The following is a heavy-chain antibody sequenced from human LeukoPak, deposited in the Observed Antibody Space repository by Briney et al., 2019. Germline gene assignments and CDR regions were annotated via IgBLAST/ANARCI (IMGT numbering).Heavy chain of an antibody. Sequence: GGSLRLSCAASGFTFSSYAMSWVRQAPGKGLEWVSAISGSGGSTYYADSVKGRFTISRDNSKNTLYLQMNSLRAEDTAVYYCASYTAKHLFGYWGQGTLVTVSS. CDR2: ISGSGGST. V-gene: IGHV3-23*01. J-gene: IGHJ4*02. D-gene: IGHD2-2*02. CDR1: GFTFSSYA. CDR3: ASYTAKHLFGY.